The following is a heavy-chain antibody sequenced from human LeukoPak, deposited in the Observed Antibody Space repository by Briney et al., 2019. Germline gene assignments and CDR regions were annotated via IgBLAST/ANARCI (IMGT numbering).Heavy chain of an antibody. D-gene: IGHD1-26*01. CDR1: GGSFSGYY. V-gene: IGHV4-34*01. CDR2: INHSGST. CDR3: VEVGVGATDYFDY. J-gene: IGHJ4*02. Sequence: PSETLSLTCAVYGGSFSGYYWSWIRQPPGKGLEWIGEINHSGSTYYNPSLKSRVTISVDTSKNQFSLKLSSVTAADTAVYYCVEVGVGATDYFDYWGQGTLVTVSS.